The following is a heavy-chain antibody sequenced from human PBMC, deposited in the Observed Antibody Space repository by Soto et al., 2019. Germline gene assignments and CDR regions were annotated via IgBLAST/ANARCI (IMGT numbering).Heavy chain of an antibody. CDR3: ATHSHLMADAFDI. V-gene: IGHV4-59*01. D-gene: IGHD2-15*01. CDR1: GGSISSYY. CDR2: IYYSGST. Sequence: QVQLQESGPGLVKPSETLSLTCTVSGGSISSYYWSWIRQPQGKGLEWIGYIYYSGSTNYNPSLKSRVTISVDTSKNQFSLKRSSVTAADTAVYYCATHSHLMADAFDIWGQGTMVTVSS. J-gene: IGHJ3*02.